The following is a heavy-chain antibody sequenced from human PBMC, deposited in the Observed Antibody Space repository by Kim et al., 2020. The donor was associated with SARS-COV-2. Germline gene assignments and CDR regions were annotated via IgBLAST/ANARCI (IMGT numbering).Heavy chain of an antibody. CDR2: IYYSEST. Sequence: SETLSLTCTVSGGSISSYYWSWIRQPPGKGLEWIGYIYYSESTNYNPSLKSRVTISVDTSRNQFSLKLNSVAAADTAVYYCARSRVYGGNFDYWGQGTLVTVSS. V-gene: IGHV4-59*13. J-gene: IGHJ4*02. CDR1: GGSISSYY. CDR3: ARSRVYGGNFDY. D-gene: IGHD2-15*01.